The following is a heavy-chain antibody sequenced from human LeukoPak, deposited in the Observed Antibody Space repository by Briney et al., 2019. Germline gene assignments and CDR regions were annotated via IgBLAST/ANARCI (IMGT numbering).Heavy chain of an antibody. Sequence: ASVKVSCKASGYTFTSYYMHWVPQAPGQGLEWMGIINPSGGSTSYAQMFQGRVTMTRDMSTSTVYMELSSLRSEDTAVYYCARGDSGYETFDYWGQGTLVTVSS. CDR2: INPSGGST. J-gene: IGHJ4*02. V-gene: IGHV1-46*01. CDR3: ARGDSGYETFDY. D-gene: IGHD5-12*01. CDR1: GYTFTSYY.